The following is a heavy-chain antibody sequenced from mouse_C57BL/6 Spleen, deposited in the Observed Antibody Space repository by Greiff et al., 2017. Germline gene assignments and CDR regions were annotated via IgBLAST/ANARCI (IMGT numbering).Heavy chain of an antibody. V-gene: IGHV5-16*01. J-gene: IGHJ4*01. CDR2: INYDGSST. Sequence: EVQRVESEGGLVQPGSSMKLSCTASGFTFSDYYMAWVRQVPEKGLEWVANINYDGSSTYYLDSLKSRFIISRDNAKNILYLQMSSLKSEDTATYYCARDLHYYGSSYDYAMDYWGQGTSVTVSS. D-gene: IGHD1-1*01. CDR3: ARDLHYYGSSYDYAMDY. CDR1: GFTFSDYY.